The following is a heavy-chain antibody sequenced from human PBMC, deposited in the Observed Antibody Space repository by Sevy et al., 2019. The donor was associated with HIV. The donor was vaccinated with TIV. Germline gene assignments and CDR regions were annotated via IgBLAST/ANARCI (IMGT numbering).Heavy chain of an antibody. CDR2: IYPDDSDT. J-gene: IGHJ3*01. CDR3: ARPALNYYDSNGYGFNL. V-gene: IGHV5-51*01. CDR1: GYTFNTYW. Sequence: GESLKISCKGSGYTFNTYWIAWVRQMPGKGLEWMGIIYPDDSDTRYSPSFQGHVTISADKSTDTAYLQCSSLKASDTALYYCARPALNYYDSNGYGFNLWGQGTMVTVSS. D-gene: IGHD3-22*01.